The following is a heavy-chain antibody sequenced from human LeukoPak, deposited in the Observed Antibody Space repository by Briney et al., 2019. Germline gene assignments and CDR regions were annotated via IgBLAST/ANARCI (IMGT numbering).Heavy chain of an antibody. V-gene: IGHV4-39*07. J-gene: IGHJ4*02. CDR3: ATTMIRLGY. D-gene: IGHD3-22*01. Sequence: SETLSLTCTVSGGSISSSSRYWGWIRQPPGKGLEWIGSIYYSGATYYNPSLKSRVTISVDTSKNQFSLKLSSVTAADTAVYYCATTMIRLGYWGQGTLVTVSS. CDR2: IYYSGAT. CDR1: GGSISSSSRY.